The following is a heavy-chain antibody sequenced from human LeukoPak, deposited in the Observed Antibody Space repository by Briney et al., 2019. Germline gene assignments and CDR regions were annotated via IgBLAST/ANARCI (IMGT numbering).Heavy chain of an antibody. Sequence: GGSLRLSCAASGFTFSSYAMSWVRQAPGKGLEWVSAISGSGGSTYSADSVRGRFRISRANSKNTLYLHMNSLRAEDTAVYYCAKALWYYYDSSGYSDFDPWGQGTLVTVSS. CDR2: ISGSGGST. J-gene: IGHJ5*02. CDR1: GFTFSSYA. D-gene: IGHD3-22*01. V-gene: IGHV3-23*01. CDR3: AKALWYYYDSSGYSDFDP.